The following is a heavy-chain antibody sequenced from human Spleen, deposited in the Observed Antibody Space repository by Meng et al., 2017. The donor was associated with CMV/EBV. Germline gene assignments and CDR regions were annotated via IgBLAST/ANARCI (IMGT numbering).Heavy chain of an antibody. J-gene: IGHJ4*02. CDR2: IYFSGVT. V-gene: IGHV4-31*03. Sequence: CTVSGASIPHGGYYWSWIRQHPERGLEWIGLIYFSGVTYYNPSLKSRITISVDASKRQFFLKLNSVTAADTAVYYCAKTDSREGGFDSWGQGTLVTVSS. D-gene: IGHD1-1*01. CDR1: GASIPHGGYY. CDR3: AKTDSREGGFDS.